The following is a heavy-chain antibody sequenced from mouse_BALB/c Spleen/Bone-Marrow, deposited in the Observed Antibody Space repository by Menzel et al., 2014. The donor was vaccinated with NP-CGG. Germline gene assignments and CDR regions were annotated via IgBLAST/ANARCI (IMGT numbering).Heavy chain of an antibody. V-gene: IGHV1-52*01. D-gene: IGHD1-1*01. CDR2: IDPYDSET. Sequence: VQLQQSGAELVRPGASVKLSCKASGYTFTNYWMNWVKQRPEQGLEWIGRIDPYDSETHSNQKFKDKAILTVDKSSSTDYIHLSSLTSEDSAVYYCARWDAPVVDCFDVWGAGTTVTVSS. CDR1: GYTFTNYW. CDR3: ARWDAPVVDCFDV. J-gene: IGHJ1*02.